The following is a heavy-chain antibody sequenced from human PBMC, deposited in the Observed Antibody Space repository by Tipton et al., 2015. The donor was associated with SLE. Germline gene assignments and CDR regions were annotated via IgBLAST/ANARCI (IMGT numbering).Heavy chain of an antibody. V-gene: IGHV4-59*08. J-gene: IGHJ2*01. Sequence: TLSLTCTVSGGSLSSHYWSWIRQPPGKGLEWIGYIYYSGSTYYNPSLESRVTISVDTSKNQFSLKLGSVTAADTAVYYCASLDYGDYEYFDLWGRGTLVTVSS. CDR3: ASLDYGDYEYFDL. D-gene: IGHD4-17*01. CDR1: GGSLSSHY. CDR2: IYYSGST.